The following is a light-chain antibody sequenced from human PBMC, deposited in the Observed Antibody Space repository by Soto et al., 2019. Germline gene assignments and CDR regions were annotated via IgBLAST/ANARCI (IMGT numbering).Light chain of an antibody. CDR2: EVT. V-gene: IGLV2-8*01. Sequence: QSALTQPPSASESPGQSVTISCTGSSSDVGGYNYVSWYQQHPGKAPKLIIYEVTKRPSGVPDRFSGSKSDNTASLTVSGLQAADEADYYCSSYAGSDNFVLFGGGTKVTVL. CDR1: SSDVGGYNY. J-gene: IGLJ2*01. CDR3: SSYAGSDNFVL.